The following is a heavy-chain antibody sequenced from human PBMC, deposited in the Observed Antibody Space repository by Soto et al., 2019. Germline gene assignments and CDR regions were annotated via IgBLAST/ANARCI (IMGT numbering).Heavy chain of an antibody. CDR3: ARQYYDIFGWFEP. J-gene: IGHJ5*02. V-gene: IGHV4-39*01. D-gene: IGHD3-9*01. CDR1: GGSISSSRYY. CDR2: IYNSGST. Sequence: AETLSLTCTVSGGSISSSRYYWGWIRQPPGKGLEWSGSIYNSGSTYYNPSLKSRVTIAVDTSKNQYSLRLSSVTAADTAVYYCARQYYDIFGWFEPWGQGTLVTVSS.